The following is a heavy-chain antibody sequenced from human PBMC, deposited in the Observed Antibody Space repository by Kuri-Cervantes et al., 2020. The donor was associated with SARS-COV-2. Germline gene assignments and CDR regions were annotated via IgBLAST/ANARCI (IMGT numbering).Heavy chain of an antibody. CDR2: IYYSGST. V-gene: IGHV4-59*08. D-gene: IGHD2-21*01. Sequence: SETLSLTCTVSGGSISSYYWSWIRQPPGKGLEWIGYIYYSGSTNYNPSLKSRVTMSVDTSKNQFSLKLSSVTAADTAVYYCARHRSDIVVVIAIDGYYFAYWGHGTLVHVSS. J-gene: IGHJ4*01. CDR1: GGSISSYY. CDR3: ARHRSDIVVVIAIDGYYFAY.